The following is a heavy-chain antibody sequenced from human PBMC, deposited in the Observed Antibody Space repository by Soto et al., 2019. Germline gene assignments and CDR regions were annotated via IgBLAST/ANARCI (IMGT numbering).Heavy chain of an antibody. CDR1: GFTFSSYG. V-gene: IGHV3-33*01. CDR2: IWYDGSNK. CDR3: ARAGDGFDFWSGYYGYYYYGMDV. D-gene: IGHD3-3*01. J-gene: IGHJ6*02. Sequence: GGSLRLSCASSGFTFSSYGMHLVRQAPGKGLEWVAVIWYDGSNKYYADSVKGRFAISRDNSKNTLYLQMNSLRAEDTAVYYCARAGDGFDFWSGYYGYYYYGMDVWGQGTTVTVSS.